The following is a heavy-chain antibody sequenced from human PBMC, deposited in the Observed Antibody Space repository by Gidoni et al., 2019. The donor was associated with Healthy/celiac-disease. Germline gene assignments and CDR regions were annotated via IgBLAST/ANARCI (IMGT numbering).Heavy chain of an antibody. CDR3: TTDRQYYYDPTAIFDY. V-gene: IGHV3-15*01. CDR2: IKSKTDGGTT. D-gene: IGHD3-22*01. J-gene: IGHJ4*02. CDR1: GFTFSNAW. Sequence: EVQLVESGGGLVKPGGSLRLSCAASGFTFSNAWMSWVRQAPGKGLEWVGRIKSKTDGGTTDYAAPVKGRFTISRDDSKNTLYLQMNSLKTEDTAVYYCTTDRQYYYDPTAIFDYWGQGTLVTVSS.